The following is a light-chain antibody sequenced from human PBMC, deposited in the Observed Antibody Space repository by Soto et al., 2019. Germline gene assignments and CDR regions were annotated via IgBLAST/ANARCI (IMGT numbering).Light chain of an antibody. CDR1: QSVSNNY. Sequence: EIVLTQSPGTMSLSPGESATLSCRASQSVSNNYLAWYKQKPGQAPRLLIYGASNRATGIQDRFSGSGSGTDFTLTISRLEPEEFAVYYCQQYGSSGTFGQGTKVDIK. CDR2: GAS. V-gene: IGKV3-20*01. J-gene: IGKJ1*01. CDR3: QQYGSSGT.